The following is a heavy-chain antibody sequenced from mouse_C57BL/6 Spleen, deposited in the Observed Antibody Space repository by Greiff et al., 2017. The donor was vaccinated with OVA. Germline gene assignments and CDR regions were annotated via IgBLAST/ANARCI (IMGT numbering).Heavy chain of an antibody. V-gene: IGHV8-8*01. J-gene: IGHJ2*01. CDR1: GFSLSTFGMG. D-gene: IGHD2-2*01. CDR3: TRIAGDLLLLRRDYFDY. Sequence: QVTLKESGPGILQPSQTLSLTCSFSGFSLSTFGMGVGWIRQPSGKGLEWLAHIWWDDDKYYNPALKSRLPTPKDTSKSQVFLKIANVDTADTATYYCTRIAGDLLLLRRDYFDYWGQGTTLTVSS. CDR2: IWWDDDK.